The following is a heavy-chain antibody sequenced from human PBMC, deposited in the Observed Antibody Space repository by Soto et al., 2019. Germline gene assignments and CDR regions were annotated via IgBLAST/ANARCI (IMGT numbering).Heavy chain of an antibody. CDR2: IYYSGST. CDR3: ARDGVGAAKVPNRYYYGMXV. CDR1: GGSVISGSYY. Sequence: SETLSLTCTVSGGSVISGSYYWSWIRQPPGKGLEWIGYIYYSGSTNYNPSLKSRVTISVDTSKNQFSLKLSSVTAADTAMYYCARDGVGAAKVPNRYYYGMXVWGQGTTVXVSS. V-gene: IGHV4-61*01. D-gene: IGHD5-18*01. J-gene: IGHJ6*02.